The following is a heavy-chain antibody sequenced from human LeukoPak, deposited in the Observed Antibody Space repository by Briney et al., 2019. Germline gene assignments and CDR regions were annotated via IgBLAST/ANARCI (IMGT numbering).Heavy chain of an antibody. CDR2: ISWNSGSI. Sequence: PGGSLRLSCAASGFTFDDYAMHWVRQAPGKGLEWVSGISWNSGSIGYADSVKGRFTISRDNAKNFLYLQMNSLRAEDTALYYCAKDIKSGDYYDSSGYADYWGQGTLVTVSS. D-gene: IGHD3-22*01. V-gene: IGHV3-9*01. J-gene: IGHJ4*02. CDR1: GFTFDDYA. CDR3: AKDIKSGDYYDSSGYADY.